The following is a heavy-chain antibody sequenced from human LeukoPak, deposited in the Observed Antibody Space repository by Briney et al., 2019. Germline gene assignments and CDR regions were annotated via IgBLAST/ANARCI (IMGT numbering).Heavy chain of an antibody. CDR2: IKQDGSKK. CDR3: ARALSA. Sequence: GGSLRPSCVASGFPFSSYWMTWVRQAPGKGLEWVANIKQDGSKKSYVDSVKGRFTISRDNAKNSVFLQMNSLRVEDTAIYYCARALSAWGQGTLVTVSS. V-gene: IGHV3-7*03. J-gene: IGHJ4*02. CDR1: GFPFSSYW. D-gene: IGHD3-3*01.